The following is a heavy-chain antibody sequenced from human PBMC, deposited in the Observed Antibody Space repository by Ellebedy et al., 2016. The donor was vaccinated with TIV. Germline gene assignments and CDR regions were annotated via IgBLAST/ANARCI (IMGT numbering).Heavy chain of an antibody. Sequence: GGSLRLSCAASGFTFSSFWISWVRHAPGKGLEWVATIKEDGSDKYYLDSVKGRFTISRDNTKNSLYLQMNSLRVEDTAVYSCARGYSSGSYFAWGQGTLVTVSS. J-gene: IGHJ4*02. V-gene: IGHV3-7*01. CDR2: IKEDGSDK. CDR1: GFTFSSFW. D-gene: IGHD3-10*01. CDR3: ARGYSSGSYFA.